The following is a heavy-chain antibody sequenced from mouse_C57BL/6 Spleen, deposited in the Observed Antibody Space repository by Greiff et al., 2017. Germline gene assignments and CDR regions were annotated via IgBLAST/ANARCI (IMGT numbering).Heavy chain of an antibody. V-gene: IGHV10-1*01. CDR3: VREFLYYYGSSFSSYWYFDV. CDR1: GFSFNTYA. Sequence: EVQLVESGGGLVQPKGSLKLSCAASGFSFNTYAMNWVRQAPGKGLEWVARIRSKSNNYATYYADSVKDRFTISRDDSESMLYQQMNNLKTEDTAMYYCVREFLYYYGSSFSSYWYFDVWGTGTTVTVSS. D-gene: IGHD1-1*01. CDR2: IRSKSNNYAT. J-gene: IGHJ1*03.